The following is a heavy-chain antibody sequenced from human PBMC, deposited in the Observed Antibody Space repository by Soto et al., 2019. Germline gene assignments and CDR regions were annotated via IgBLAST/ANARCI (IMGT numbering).Heavy chain of an antibody. Sequence: GGSLRLSCAASGFTFSNAWMSWVRQAPGKGLEWVGRIKSKTDGGTTDYAAPVKGRFTISRDDSKNTLYLQTNSLKTEDTAVYYCTSTPVAGRGYYYYYMDVWGKGTTVTVSS. CDR1: GFTFSNAW. J-gene: IGHJ6*03. V-gene: IGHV3-15*01. CDR3: TSTPVAGRGYYYYYMDV. CDR2: IKSKTDGGTT. D-gene: IGHD6-19*01.